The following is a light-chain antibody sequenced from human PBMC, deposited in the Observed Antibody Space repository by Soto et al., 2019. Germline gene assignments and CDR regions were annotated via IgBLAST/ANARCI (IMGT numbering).Light chain of an antibody. V-gene: IGKV3-20*01. CDR1: QSVSSNY. J-gene: IGKJ5*01. Sequence: EIVLTQSPGTLSLSPGERSTISCRASQSVSSNYLAWYQQKPGQAPRLLIYVASNRATGIPDRFSGSGSGTDFTLTISRLAPEDFAVYYCQQYGSSPPITFGQGTRLEIK. CDR3: QQYGSSPPIT. CDR2: VAS.